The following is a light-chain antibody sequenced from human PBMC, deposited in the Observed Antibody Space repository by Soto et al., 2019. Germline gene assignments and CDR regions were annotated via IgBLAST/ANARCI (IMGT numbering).Light chain of an antibody. CDR1: SSDVGGYNY. J-gene: IGLJ2*01. CDR2: EVS. Sequence: QSVLTQPPSASGSPGQSVTISCTGTSSDVGGYNYVSWYQQHPGKAPKLMIYEVSKRPSGVPDRFSGSKSGNTASLTVSGLQAEDEADYYCSSYAGSNNFELGGGTKLTVL. CDR3: SSYAGSNNFE. V-gene: IGLV2-8*01.